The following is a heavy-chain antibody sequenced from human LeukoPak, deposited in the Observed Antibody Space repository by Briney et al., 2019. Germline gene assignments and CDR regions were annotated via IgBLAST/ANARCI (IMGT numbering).Heavy chain of an antibody. D-gene: IGHD4-4*01. CDR3: AKVSVPTTDSAPFDH. CDR1: GFTFSSYA. Sequence: PGGSLRLSCAASGFTFSSYAMHWVRQAPGKGLEWVAVISYDGSNKYYADSVKGRFTISRDNSKNTLFLQLNSLRAEDTAVYYCAKVSVPTTDSAPFDHWGQGTQVTVSS. V-gene: IGHV3-30-3*01. CDR2: ISYDGSNK. J-gene: IGHJ4*02.